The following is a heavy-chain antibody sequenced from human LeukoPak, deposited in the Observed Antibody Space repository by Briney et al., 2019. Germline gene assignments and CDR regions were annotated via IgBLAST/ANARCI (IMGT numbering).Heavy chain of an antibody. D-gene: IGHD3-16*02. J-gene: IGHJ4*02. V-gene: IGHV4-34*01. CDR1: GGSFSGYY. CDR3: ARGRPSIVMITFGGVIPFDY. CDR2: INHSGST. Sequence: PSETLSLTCAVYGGSFSGYYWSWIRQPPGRGLEWVGEINHSGSTNYNPSLKSRVTISVDTSKKQFSLKLSSVTAADTAVYYCARGRPSIVMITFGGVIPFDYWGQGTLVTVSS.